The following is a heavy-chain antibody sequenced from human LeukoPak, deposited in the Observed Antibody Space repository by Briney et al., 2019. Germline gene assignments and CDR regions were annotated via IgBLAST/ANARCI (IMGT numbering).Heavy chain of an antibody. CDR3: ARDEASGSLFDY. Sequence: PSETLSLTCTVSGGSISSSSYYWGWIRQPPGKGLEWIGSIYYSGSTYYNPSLKSRVTISVDTSKNQFSLKLSTVTAADTAVYYCARDEASGSLFDYWGQGTLVTVSS. CDR1: GGSISSSSYY. D-gene: IGHD1-26*01. CDR2: IYYSGST. J-gene: IGHJ4*02. V-gene: IGHV4-39*07.